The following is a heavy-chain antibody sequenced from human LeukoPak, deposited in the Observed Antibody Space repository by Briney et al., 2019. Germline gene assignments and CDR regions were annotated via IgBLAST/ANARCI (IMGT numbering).Heavy chain of an antibody. V-gene: IGHV1-69*01. CDR2: IIPIFGTA. J-gene: IGHJ3*02. D-gene: IGHD2-2*01. CDR1: GGTFSSYA. CDR3: AXDAGYCSSTSCQDDAFDI. Sequence: SVKVSCKASGGTFSSYAISWVRQAPGQGLEWMGGIIPIFGTANYAQKFQGRVTITADESTSTAYMELSSLRSEDTAVYYCAXDAGYCSSTSCQDDAFDIXGQGXXVTVS.